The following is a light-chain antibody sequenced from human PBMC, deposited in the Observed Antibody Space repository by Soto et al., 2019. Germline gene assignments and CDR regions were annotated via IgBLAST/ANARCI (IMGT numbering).Light chain of an antibody. CDR2: LNSDGSL. V-gene: IGLV4-69*01. Sequence: QAVLTQSPSASASLGASVKLTCTLSSGHSSYPIAWHQQQPPKGPRYLMRLNSDGSLIKGDGIPDRFSGSTSGAERYLSISSLQSEDEADYYCQTWDAGIQSVFGTGTKVTVL. CDR3: QTWDAGIQSV. CDR1: SGHSSYP. J-gene: IGLJ1*01.